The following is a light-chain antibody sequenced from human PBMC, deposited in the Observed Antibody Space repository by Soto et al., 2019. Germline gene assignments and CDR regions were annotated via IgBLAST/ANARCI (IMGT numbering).Light chain of an antibody. Sequence: QSLLTQPASVSGSPGQSITISCTGTISDIGGYNFISWYQHHPGKAPKLVIYDVNNRPSGISYRFSGSKSGNTASLTISGLQAEDEADYYCASYTRTTTLVFGGGTQLTVL. CDR2: DVN. V-gene: IGLV2-14*01. CDR3: ASYTRTTTLV. J-gene: IGLJ2*01. CDR1: ISDIGGYNF.